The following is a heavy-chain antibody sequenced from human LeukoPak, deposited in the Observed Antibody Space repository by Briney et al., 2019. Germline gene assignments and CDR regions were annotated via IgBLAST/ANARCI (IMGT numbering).Heavy chain of an antibody. CDR2: IYSGGST. Sequence: PGGSLRLSCAASGFTVSSNYMSWVRQAPGKGLEWVSVIYSGGSTYYADSVKGRFTISRDNAKNSLYLQMNSLRAEDTAVYYCARTSATMIADAFDIWGQGTMVTVSS. V-gene: IGHV3-53*01. D-gene: IGHD3-22*01. CDR3: ARTSATMIADAFDI. J-gene: IGHJ3*02. CDR1: GFTVSSNY.